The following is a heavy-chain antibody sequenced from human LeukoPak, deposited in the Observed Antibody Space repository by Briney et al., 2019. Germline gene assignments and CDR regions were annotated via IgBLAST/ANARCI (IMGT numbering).Heavy chain of an antibody. D-gene: IGHD3-3*01. CDR2: INPNSGNT. CDR3: ARGLTIFGVVPTPYDAFDI. V-gene: IGHV1-8*01. CDR1: GYTFTSYD. Sequence: GASVKVSCKASGYTFTSYDINWVRQATGQGLEWMGWINPNSGNTGYAQKFQGRVTITRNTSISTAYMELSSLRSEDTAVYYCARGLTIFGVVPTPYDAFDIWGQGTMVTVSS. J-gene: IGHJ3*02.